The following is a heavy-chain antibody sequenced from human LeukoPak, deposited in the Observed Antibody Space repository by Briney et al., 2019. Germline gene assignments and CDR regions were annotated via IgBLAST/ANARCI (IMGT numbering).Heavy chain of an antibody. D-gene: IGHD3-22*01. CDR3: ARDEVPSYYDSSGYYYY. J-gene: IGHJ4*02. Sequence: GRSLRLSCAASGITFSSYGMHWVRQAPGKGLEWVAVISYDGSNKYYAASVKGRFAISRDDSKSTLYLQMNSLRAEDTAVYYCARDEVPSYYDSSGYYYYWGQGTLVTVSS. V-gene: IGHV3-30*03. CDR1: GITFSSYG. CDR2: ISYDGSNK.